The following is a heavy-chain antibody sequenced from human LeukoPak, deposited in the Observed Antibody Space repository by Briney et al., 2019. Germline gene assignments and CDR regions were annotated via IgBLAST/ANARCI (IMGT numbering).Heavy chain of an antibody. Sequence: GSSAKVSCKASGGTFSSYAISWVRQAPGQGLEWIGGIIPIFGTANYAQRFQGRVTITTDESTSTAYMELSSLRSEDTAVYYCAGSLSSSSPLMDVWGKGTTVTVSS. D-gene: IGHD6-6*01. V-gene: IGHV1-69*05. J-gene: IGHJ6*03. CDR1: GGTFSSYA. CDR2: IIPIFGTA. CDR3: AGSLSSSSPLMDV.